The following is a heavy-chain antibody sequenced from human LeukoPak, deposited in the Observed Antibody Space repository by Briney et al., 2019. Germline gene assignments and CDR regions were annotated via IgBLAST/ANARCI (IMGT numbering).Heavy chain of an antibody. CDR3: ARGRQNDY. CDR2: INHSGST. CDR1: GGSFSGYY. V-gene: IGHV4-34*01. Sequence: SETLSLTRAVYGGSFSGYYWSWIRQPPGKGLEWIGEINHSGSTNYNPSLKSRVTISVDTSKNQFSLKLSSVTAADTAVYYCARGRQNDYWGQGTLVTVSS. J-gene: IGHJ4*02.